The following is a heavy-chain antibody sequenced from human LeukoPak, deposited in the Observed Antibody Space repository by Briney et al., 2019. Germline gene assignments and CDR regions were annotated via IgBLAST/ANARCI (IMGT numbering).Heavy chain of an antibody. Sequence: PSETLSLTCTVSGSSISGSSYYWAWIRQPPGKGLEWIGSINYIGSTYYNPSLQSRVTMSVDTSKNQFSLKMSSVTAADTVVYYCARQGISGTYYWPFDIWGQGTMVTVSS. CDR1: GSSISGSSYY. J-gene: IGHJ3*02. CDR3: ARQGISGTYYWPFDI. CDR2: INYIGST. D-gene: IGHD1-26*01. V-gene: IGHV4-39*01.